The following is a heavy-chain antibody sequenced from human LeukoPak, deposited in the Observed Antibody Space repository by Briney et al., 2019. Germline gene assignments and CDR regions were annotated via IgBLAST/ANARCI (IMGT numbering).Heavy chain of an antibody. V-gene: IGHV4-59*08. CDR1: GGSISSYY. CDR3: ARHQDGYGDYFDF. CDR2: IHYSGRT. J-gene: IGHJ4*02. D-gene: IGHD5-24*01. Sequence: SETLSLTCTVSGGSISSYYWSWIRQPPGKGLEWIGYIHYSGRTKYDPSLESRVTISVDTSKNQFSLKVSSVTAPDTAIYYCARHQDGYGDYFDFWARESWSPSPQ.